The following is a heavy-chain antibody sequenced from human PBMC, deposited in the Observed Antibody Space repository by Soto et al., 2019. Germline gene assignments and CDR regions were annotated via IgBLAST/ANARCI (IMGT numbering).Heavy chain of an antibody. V-gene: IGHV4-59*01. J-gene: IGHJ4*02. CDR1: GGSIIDYS. CDR2: IHYNGNT. CDR3: AREGNLGRWLQPLDF. Sequence: SEPLSLTCSVLGGSIIDYSGRWVRQPPGKGLEWIGNIHYNGNTKYNPSLKSRVTMSVDTSKNQFSLKLISVTAADTAKYFCAREGNLGRWLQPLDFWGQGTLVTVSS. D-gene: IGHD5-12*01.